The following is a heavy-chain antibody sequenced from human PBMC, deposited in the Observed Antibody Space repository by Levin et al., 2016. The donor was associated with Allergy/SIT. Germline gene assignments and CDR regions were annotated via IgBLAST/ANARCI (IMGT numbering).Heavy chain of an antibody. D-gene: IGHD1-7*01. CDR3: AKPHWNYVADWFDP. CDR2: ISDNGGST. Sequence: GGSLRLSCAASGFIFSSSAMSWVRQAPGKGLEWVSSISDNGGSTNYADSVRGRFTISRDNSKNTLYLQMDSLRAEDTAVYHCAKPHWNYVADWFDPWGQGTLVTVSS. CDR1: GFIFSSSA. J-gene: IGHJ5*02. V-gene: IGHV3-23*01.